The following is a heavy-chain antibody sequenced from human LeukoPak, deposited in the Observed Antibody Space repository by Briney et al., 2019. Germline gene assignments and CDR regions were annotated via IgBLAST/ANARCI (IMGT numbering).Heavy chain of an antibody. D-gene: IGHD5-24*01. Sequence: PGGSLRLSCVASGFPFSKYNMNWVRQAPGKGLEWISSISSTSASIYYADSVRGRFTISRDNAKNTLYLQMNTLRAEDTAVYYCAMDSSWLPLKFDYWGQGTLVTVST. CDR3: AMDSSWLPLKFDY. CDR1: GFPFSKYN. CDR2: ISSTSASI. V-gene: IGHV3-21*01. J-gene: IGHJ4*02.